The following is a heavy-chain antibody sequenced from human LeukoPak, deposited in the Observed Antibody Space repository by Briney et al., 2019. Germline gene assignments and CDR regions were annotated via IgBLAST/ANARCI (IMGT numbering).Heavy chain of an antibody. Sequence: VKVSCKASGGTFSSYAISWVRQAPGQGLEWMGGIIPIFGTANYAQKFQGRVTITADESTSTAYMELSSLRSEDTAVYYCAREAYYYGSGREPYYYYYGMDVWGQGTTVTVSS. J-gene: IGHJ6*02. CDR3: AREAYYYGSGREPYYYYYGMDV. V-gene: IGHV1-69*13. CDR1: GGTFSSYA. D-gene: IGHD3-10*01. CDR2: IIPIFGTA.